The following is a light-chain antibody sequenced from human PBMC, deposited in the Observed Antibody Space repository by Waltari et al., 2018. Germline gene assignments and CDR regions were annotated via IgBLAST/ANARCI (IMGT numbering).Light chain of an antibody. V-gene: IGKV4-1*01. CDR3: QQYYSDKT. CDR2: WAS. J-gene: IGKJ1*01. CDR1: QSILSSSDHRNF. Sequence: DIVMTQSPNSRAVSLGERATISCKSSQSILSSSDHRNFLSWYQQKPGQPPTLLIYWASTRESGVPDRFSGSGSGTDFTLTISSLQAEYVAVYYCQQYYSDKTFGQGTKVEIK.